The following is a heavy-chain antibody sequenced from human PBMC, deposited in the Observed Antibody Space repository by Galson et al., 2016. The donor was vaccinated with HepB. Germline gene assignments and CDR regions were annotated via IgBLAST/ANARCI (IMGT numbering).Heavy chain of an antibody. CDR2: IYSSGST. CDR3: AREGYDFWSGSAKHEFDQ. V-gene: IGHV4-4*07. Sequence: SETLSLTCTVSGGSISNYYWSCIRQPAGKGLEWIGRIYSSGSTNYNPSLKSRVTMSVDTSKNQFSLKLSSVTAADTAVYYCAREGYDFWSGSAKHEFDQWGQGTLVTVSS. CDR1: GGSISNYY. J-gene: IGHJ4*02. D-gene: IGHD3-3*01.